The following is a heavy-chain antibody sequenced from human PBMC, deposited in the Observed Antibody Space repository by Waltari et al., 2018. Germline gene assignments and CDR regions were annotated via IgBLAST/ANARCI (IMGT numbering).Heavy chain of an antibody. CDR3: AREGRGSSSAWAFDI. CDR1: GYTFTGYY. D-gene: IGHD6-6*01. J-gene: IGHJ3*02. Sequence: QVQLVQSGAEVKKPGASVKVSCKASGYTFTGYYMHWVRQAPGQGLEWMGRINPNSGGTNYAQRLQGRVTRTRDTSISTAYMELSRLRSDDTAVYYCAREGRGSSSAWAFDIWGQGTMVTVSS. V-gene: IGHV1-2*06. CDR2: INPNSGGT.